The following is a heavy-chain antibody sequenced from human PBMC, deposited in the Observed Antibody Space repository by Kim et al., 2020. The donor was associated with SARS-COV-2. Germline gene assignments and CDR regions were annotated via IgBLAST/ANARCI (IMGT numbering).Heavy chain of an antibody. CDR1: GYSFTSYW. Sequence: GESLKISCKGSGYSFTSYWIGWVRQMPGKGLEWMGIIHPGDSDTRYSPSFQGQVTISADKSISTAYLQWSSLKASDTAIYYCARMEMATIRAHFDYWGQGTLVTVSS. V-gene: IGHV5-51*01. J-gene: IGHJ4*02. CDR2: IHPGDSDT. D-gene: IGHD5-12*01. CDR3: ARMEMATIRAHFDY.